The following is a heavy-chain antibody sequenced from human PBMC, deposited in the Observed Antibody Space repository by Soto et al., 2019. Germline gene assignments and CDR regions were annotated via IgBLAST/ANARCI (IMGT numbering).Heavy chain of an antibody. Sequence: QVQLVQSGAEVKKPGASVKVSCKASGYTFTNYDINWVRQATGQGLEWMGWMNPNSANTGYAQKFQGRVTMTRNTSISTAYRELSSLRYEDTAVYYCARTPSGVVGAPRINWLDPWGQGTLVTVSS. J-gene: IGHJ5*02. V-gene: IGHV1-8*01. CDR2: MNPNSANT. D-gene: IGHD2-15*01. CDR1: GYTFTNYD. CDR3: ARTPSGVVGAPRINWLDP.